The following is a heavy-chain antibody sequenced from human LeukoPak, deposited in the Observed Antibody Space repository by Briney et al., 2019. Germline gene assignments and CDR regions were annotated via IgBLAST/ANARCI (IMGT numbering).Heavy chain of an antibody. D-gene: IGHD2-2*01. J-gene: IGHJ6*02. CDR2: IRSKAYGGTT. CDR3: TRGNIVVVPAADV. Sequence: GGSLRLSCTASGFTFGDYAMSWVRQAPGKGLEWVGFIRSKAYGGTTEYAASVKGRFTISRDDSKSIAYLRMNSLKTEDTAVYYCTRGNIVVVPAADVWGQGTTVTVSS. V-gene: IGHV3-49*04. CDR1: GFTFGDYA.